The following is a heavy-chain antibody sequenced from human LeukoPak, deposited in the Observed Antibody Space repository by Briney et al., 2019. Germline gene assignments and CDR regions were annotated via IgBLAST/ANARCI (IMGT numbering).Heavy chain of an antibody. CDR2: IYYSGST. Sequence: SETLSLTCTVSGGSISSSSYYWGWIRQPPGKGLEWIGSIYYSGSTYYNPSLKSRVTISVDTSKNQFSLKLSSVTAADTAVYYCARQVRESGAFDIWGQGTMVTVSS. V-gene: IGHV4-39*01. CDR3: ARQVRESGAFDI. D-gene: IGHD3-10*01. CDR1: GGSISSSSYY. J-gene: IGHJ3*02.